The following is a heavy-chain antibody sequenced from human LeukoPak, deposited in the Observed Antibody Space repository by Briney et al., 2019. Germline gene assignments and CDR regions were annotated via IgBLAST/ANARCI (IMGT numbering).Heavy chain of an antibody. CDR3: ARDGSGYDTQFDY. V-gene: IGHV4-31*03. CDR1: GGSISSGGYY. D-gene: IGHD5-12*01. J-gene: IGHJ4*02. CDR2: IYYSGST. Sequence: SETLSLTCTVSGGSISSGGYYWSWIRQHPGKGLEWIGYIYYSGSTYHNPSLKSRVTISVDTSKNQFSLKLSSVTAADTAVYYCARDGSGYDTQFDYWGQGTLVTVSS.